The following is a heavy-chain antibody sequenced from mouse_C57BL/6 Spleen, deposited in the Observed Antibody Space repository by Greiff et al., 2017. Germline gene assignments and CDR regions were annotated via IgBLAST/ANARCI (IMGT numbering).Heavy chain of an antibody. CDR3: ARVIYDGYYNFDY. J-gene: IGHJ2*01. Sequence: EVKLMESGPGLVKPSQSLSLTCSVTGYSITSGYYWNWIRQFPGNKLEWMGYISYDGSNNYNPSLKNRISITRDTSKNQFFLKLNSVTTEDTATYYCARVIYDGYYNFDYWGQGTTLTVSS. CDR1: GYSITSGYY. CDR2: ISYDGSN. D-gene: IGHD2-3*01. V-gene: IGHV3-6*01.